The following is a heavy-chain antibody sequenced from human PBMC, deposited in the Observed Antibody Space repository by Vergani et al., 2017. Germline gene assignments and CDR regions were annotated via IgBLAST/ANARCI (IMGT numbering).Heavy chain of an antibody. CDR3: ARDRTAAGYYYYYYGMDV. CDR1: GFTFSNYS. Sequence: EVQLVESGGGLVQPGGSLRLSCAASGFTFSNYSMNWVRQAPGKGLEWVSYISCSTSTIYYADSVKGRFTISRDNAKNSLYLQMNSLRAEDTAVYYCARDRTAAGYYYYYYGMDVWGQGTTVTVSS. CDR2: ISCSTSTI. V-gene: IGHV3-48*01. D-gene: IGHD6-13*01. J-gene: IGHJ6*02.